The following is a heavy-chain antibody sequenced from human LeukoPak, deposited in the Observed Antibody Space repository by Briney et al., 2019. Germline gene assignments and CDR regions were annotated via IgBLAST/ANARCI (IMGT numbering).Heavy chain of an antibody. CDR1: GYTFTNYY. V-gene: IGHV1-2*02. CDR3: ATVHMTTVTIDVRDACDM. CDR2: ISPKSGVT. J-gene: IGHJ3*02. Sequence: ASVKVSCKASGYTFTNYYMHWVRQTPGQGLEWMGWISPKSGVTEYAQKFQGRVTMSRDTSISTAYMELSRLRSDDTALYYCATVHMTTVTIDVRDACDMWGQGTMVTVSS. D-gene: IGHD4-17*01.